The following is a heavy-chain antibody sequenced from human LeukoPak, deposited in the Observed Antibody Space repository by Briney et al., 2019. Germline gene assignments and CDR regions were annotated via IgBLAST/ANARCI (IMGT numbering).Heavy chain of an antibody. CDR1: GFTFSSYS. J-gene: IGHJ4*02. V-gene: IGHV3-21*01. CDR2: ISSSSSYI. Sequence: PGGSLRLSCAASGFTFSSYSMNWVRQAPGKGLEWVSSISSSSSYIYYADSVKGRFTISRDNAKNSLYLQMNSLRAEDTAVYYCARETGDDSSGYQNWGQGTLVTVSS. CDR3: ARETGDDSSGYQN. D-gene: IGHD3-22*01.